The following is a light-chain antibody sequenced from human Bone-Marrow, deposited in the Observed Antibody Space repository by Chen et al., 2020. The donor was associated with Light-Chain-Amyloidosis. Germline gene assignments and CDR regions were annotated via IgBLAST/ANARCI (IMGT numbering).Light chain of an antibody. CDR2: RDT. V-gene: IGLV3-25*03. J-gene: IGLJ2*01. CDR3: QSADSSGTYEVI. CDR1: ELPPKY. Sequence: SYELTQPPSVSVSPGQTARIPCSGDELPPKYAYWDQQKPGQAPVLVIHRDTERPSGISERFSGSSSGTPATLTISGVQAEDEADYHCQSADSSGTYEVIFGGGTKLTVL.